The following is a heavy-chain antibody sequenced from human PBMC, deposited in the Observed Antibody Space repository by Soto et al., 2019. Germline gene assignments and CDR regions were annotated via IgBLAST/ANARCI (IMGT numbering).Heavy chain of an antibody. CDR2: IRSRSYAGTT. D-gene: IGHD3-22*01. CDR3: IRDLFPDNSDQPFHY. V-gene: IGHV3-49*04. CDR1: GFKFDDYA. Sequence: GGSLRLSCASSGFKFDDYAMSWVRQAPGRGLEWVGYIRSRSYAGTTAYAASVEGRFIISRDDTRSIAYLQMHGLRIEDTAVYYCIRDLFPDNSDQPFHYWGQGTLVTVS. J-gene: IGHJ4*02.